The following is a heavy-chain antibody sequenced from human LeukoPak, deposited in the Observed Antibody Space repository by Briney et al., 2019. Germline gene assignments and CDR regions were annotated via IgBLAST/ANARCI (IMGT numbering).Heavy chain of an antibody. V-gene: IGHV4-61*02. CDR1: GGSISSGSYY. J-gene: IGHJ6*02. CDR2: IYTSGST. Sequence: PSQTLSHTCTVSGGSISSGSYYWSWIRQPAGKGLEWIGRIYTSGSTNYDPSLKSRVTISVDTSKNQFSLKLSSVTAADTAVYYCARDYKRYSYYYYGMDVWGQGTTVTVSS. D-gene: IGHD2-21*01. CDR3: ARDYKRYSYYYYGMDV.